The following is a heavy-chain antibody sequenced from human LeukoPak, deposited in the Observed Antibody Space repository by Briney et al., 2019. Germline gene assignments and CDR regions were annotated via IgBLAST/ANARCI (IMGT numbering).Heavy chain of an antibody. CDR3: ARDAPLPQHLADFDY. J-gene: IGHJ4*02. CDR1: GFTFSSYW. D-gene: IGHD5/OR15-5a*01. V-gene: IGHV3-7*01. Sequence: LAGGSLRLSCAASGFTFSSYWMSWVRQAPGKGVEWVANIKQDGSEKYYVDSVKGRFTISRDNAKNSLYLQMNSLRAEDTAVYYCARDAPLPQHLADFDYWGQGTLVTVSP. CDR2: IKQDGSEK.